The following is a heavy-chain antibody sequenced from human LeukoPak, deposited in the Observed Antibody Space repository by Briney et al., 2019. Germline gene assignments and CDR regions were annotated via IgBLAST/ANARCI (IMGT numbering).Heavy chain of an antibody. Sequence: SETLSLTCTVSGGSISSGGYYWSWICQHPGKGLEWIGYIYYSGSTYYNPSLKSRVTISVDTSKSQFSLKLSSVTAADTAVYYCARDQIAWFDPWGQGTLVTVSS. CDR1: GGSISSGGYY. D-gene: IGHD2-21*01. V-gene: IGHV4-31*03. CDR2: IYYSGST. CDR3: ARDQIAWFDP. J-gene: IGHJ5*02.